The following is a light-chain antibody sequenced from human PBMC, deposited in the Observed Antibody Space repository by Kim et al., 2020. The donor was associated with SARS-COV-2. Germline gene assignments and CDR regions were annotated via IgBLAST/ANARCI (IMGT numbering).Light chain of an antibody. Sequence: EIVLTQSPGTLSLSPGERATLSCRASQSVNNNFLAWYQQRPGQPPRLLIYGASSRATGIPDRFRGSGSETDFTLTINRLEPEDFAVYYCQQYGDSPVTFGGGTKVDIK. J-gene: IGKJ4*01. V-gene: IGKV3-20*01. CDR2: GAS. CDR3: QQYGDSPVT. CDR1: QSVNNNF.